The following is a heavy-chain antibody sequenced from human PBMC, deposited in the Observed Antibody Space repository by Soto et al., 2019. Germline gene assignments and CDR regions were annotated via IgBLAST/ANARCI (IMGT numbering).Heavy chain of an antibody. CDR1: GFTLSSYS. CDR3: ARPGEGVLFYYALDG. CDR2: ISSGSDTI. Sequence: EVQLVESGGGLVQPGGSLRLSCVASGFTLSSYSMNWVRQAPGKGLEWISYISSGSDTIYYADSVKGRFTVSRDNAKNSLYLQMNSLRDEDTAVYYCARPGEGVLFYYALDGWGQGTTVTVSS. V-gene: IGHV3-48*02. J-gene: IGHJ6*02. D-gene: IGHD3-16*01.